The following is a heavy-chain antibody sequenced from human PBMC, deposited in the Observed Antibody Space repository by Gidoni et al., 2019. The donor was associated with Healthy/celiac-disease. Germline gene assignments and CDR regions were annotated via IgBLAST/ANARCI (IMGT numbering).Heavy chain of an antibody. CDR2: IVGGSGNK. CDR1: GFTFTSSA. D-gene: IGHD3-10*01. Sequence: QMQLVQSGPEVKKPGTSVKVSCKASGFTFTSSAMQWVRQARGQRLEGIGWIVGGSGNKNYAQKFQERVNITREMSKSTAYMELSSLRSEDTAVYYCAAAWNQGFGEYGDYWGQGTLVTVSS. V-gene: IGHV1-58*02. CDR3: AAAWNQGFGEYGDY. J-gene: IGHJ4*02.